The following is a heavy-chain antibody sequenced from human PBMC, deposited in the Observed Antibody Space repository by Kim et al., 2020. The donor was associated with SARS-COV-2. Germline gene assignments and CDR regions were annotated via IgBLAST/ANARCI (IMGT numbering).Heavy chain of an antibody. Sequence: SETLSLTCTVSGYSISSGYYWAWVRQPPGKGLELIGSIRHSGSTYYSPSLKSRVTVSIDTSRNQISLKLTSVRTAGTAVFSCARDGSVGSGTNDGFYI. J-gene: IGHJ3*02. V-gene: IGHV4-38-2*02. CDR2: IRHSGST. D-gene: IGHD3-10*01. CDR3: ARDGSVGSGTNDGFYI. CDR1: GYSISSGYY.